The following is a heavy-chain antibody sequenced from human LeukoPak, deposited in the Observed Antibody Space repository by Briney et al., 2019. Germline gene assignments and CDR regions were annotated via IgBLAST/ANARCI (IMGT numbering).Heavy chain of an antibody. CDR1: GFTFSNAW. J-gene: IGHJ4*02. Sequence: GSLRLSCAASGFTFSNAWMSWVRQAPGKGLEWVGRIKSKTDGGTTDYAAPVKGRFTISRDDSKNTLYLQMNSLRAEDTAVYYCASIQSTAFDYWGQGTLVTVSS. D-gene: IGHD6-6*01. V-gene: IGHV3-15*01. CDR3: ASIQSTAFDY. CDR2: IKSKTDGGTT.